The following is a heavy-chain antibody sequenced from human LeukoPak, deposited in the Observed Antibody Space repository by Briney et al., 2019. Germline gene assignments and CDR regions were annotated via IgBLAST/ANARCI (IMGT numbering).Heavy chain of an antibody. CDR1: GGSISSYY. CDR2: IYYSGST. D-gene: IGHD6-13*01. V-gene: IGHV4-59*01. Sequence: ASETLSLTCTVSGGSISSYYWSWIRQPPGKGLEWIGYIYYSGSTNYNPSLKSRVTISVDTSKNQFSLKLSSVTAADTAVYYCARSSSWDWFDPWGQGTLVTVSS. J-gene: IGHJ5*02. CDR3: ARSSSWDWFDP.